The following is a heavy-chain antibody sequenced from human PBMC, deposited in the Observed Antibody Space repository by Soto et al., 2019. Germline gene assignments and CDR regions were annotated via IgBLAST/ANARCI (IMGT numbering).Heavy chain of an antibody. V-gene: IGHV3-23*01. CDR1: GFTFSSYA. Sequence: GGSLRLSCAASGFTFSSYAMSWVRQAPGKGLEWVSAISGSGGSTYYADSVKGWFTISRDNSKNTLYLQMNSLRAEDTAVYYCAKWVVVVAATRSPGPSDYWGQGTLVTVSS. CDR2: ISGSGGST. D-gene: IGHD2-15*01. J-gene: IGHJ4*02. CDR3: AKWVVVVAATRSPGPSDY.